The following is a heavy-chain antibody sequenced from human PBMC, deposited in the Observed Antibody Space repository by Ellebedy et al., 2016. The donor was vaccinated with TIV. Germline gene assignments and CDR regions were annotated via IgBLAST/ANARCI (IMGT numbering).Heavy chain of an antibody. V-gene: IGHV4-59*08. CDR2: IYYSGST. Sequence: SETLSLTCTVSGGSISSYYWSWIRQPPGKGLEWIGYIYYSGSTNYNPSLKSRVTISVDTSKNQFSLKLSSVTAADTAVYYCARHDAYYDSSGFYFDYWGQGTLVTASS. CDR1: GGSISSYY. J-gene: IGHJ4*02. CDR3: ARHDAYYDSSGFYFDY. D-gene: IGHD3-22*01.